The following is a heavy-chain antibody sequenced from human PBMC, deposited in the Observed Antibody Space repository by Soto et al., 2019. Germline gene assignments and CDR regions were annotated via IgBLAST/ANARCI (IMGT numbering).Heavy chain of an antibody. CDR1: GFTFSNAW. Sequence: PGGSLRLSCAASGFTFSNAWMNWVRQAPGKGLEWVGRIKSKTDGGTTDYAAPVKGRFTISRDDSKNTLYLQMNSLKTEDTAVYYCTTALTYYYDSSGYYPVDYWGQGTLVTVSS. J-gene: IGHJ4*02. CDR2: IKSKTDGGTT. D-gene: IGHD3-22*01. V-gene: IGHV3-15*07. CDR3: TTALTYYYDSSGYYPVDY.